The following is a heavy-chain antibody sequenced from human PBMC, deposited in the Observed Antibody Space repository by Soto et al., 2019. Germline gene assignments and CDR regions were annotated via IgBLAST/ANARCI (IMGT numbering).Heavy chain of an antibody. J-gene: IGHJ4*02. Sequence: GGSLRLSCVGSGFLFRNYEMNWVRQAPGKGLEWLSHISTSGSHISDADSVKGRFTISRDNTKHTLYLQMNSLRAEDTAVYYCASQPHWARPFESWGQGTLVTVSS. CDR1: GFLFRNYE. D-gene: IGHD7-27*01. V-gene: IGHV3-48*03. CDR2: ISTSGSHI. CDR3: ASQPHWARPFES.